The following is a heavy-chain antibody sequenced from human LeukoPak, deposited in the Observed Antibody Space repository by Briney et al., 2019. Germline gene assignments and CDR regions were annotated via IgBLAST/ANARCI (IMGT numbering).Heavy chain of an antibody. CDR3: ARGTRQKGLGIDY. CDR2: IFTSGST. D-gene: IGHD7-27*01. V-gene: IGHV4-61*02. Sequence: PSETLSLTCTVSGGSISSGSYYWSWIRQPAGKGLEWIGRIFTSGSTKYNPSLKSRVTISVDTSKNQFSLKLSSVTAADTAVYYCARGTRQKGLGIDYWGQGTLVTVSS. CDR1: GGSISSGSYY. J-gene: IGHJ4*02.